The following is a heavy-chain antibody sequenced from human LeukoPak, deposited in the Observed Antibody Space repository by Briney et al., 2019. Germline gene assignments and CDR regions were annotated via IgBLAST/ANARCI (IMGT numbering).Heavy chain of an antibody. J-gene: IGHJ2*01. Sequence: KSSETLSLTCTVSGGSISSGSYYWSWIRQPAGKGLEWIGRIYTSGITNYSPSLKSRVTISVDTSKNQFSLKLSSVTAADTAVYYCARDLGSIFGGGYFDLWGRGTLVTVSS. CDR1: GGSISSGSYY. CDR3: ARDLGSIFGGGYFDL. CDR2: IYTSGIT. V-gene: IGHV4-61*02. D-gene: IGHD3-3*01.